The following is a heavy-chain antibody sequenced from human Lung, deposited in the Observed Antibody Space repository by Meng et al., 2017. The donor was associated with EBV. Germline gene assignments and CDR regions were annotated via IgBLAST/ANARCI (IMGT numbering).Heavy chain of an antibody. CDR2: IDPNTGNP. CDR1: GYTFTSYA. V-gene: IGHV7-4-1*02. Sequence: LCQSGAEVKPAGASVKVACRPSGYTFTSYAINWVRQAPGQGPDWMGWIDPNTGNPTYDQGFTGRFVFSLDTSVSTAYLQISSLRADDTAVYYCARDSPLDGYSLLDYWGQGTLVTVSS. CDR3: ARDSPLDGYSLLDY. J-gene: IGHJ4*02. D-gene: IGHD5-24*01.